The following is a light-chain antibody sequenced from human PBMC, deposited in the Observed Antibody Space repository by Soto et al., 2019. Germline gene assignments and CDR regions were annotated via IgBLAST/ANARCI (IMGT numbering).Light chain of an antibody. J-gene: IGKJ4*01. CDR3: QQRNNWVT. CDR2: DAS. Sequence: EIVLTQSPATLSVSPGERATLSCRASQSIRNYLAWYQQKSGQAPRLLIYDASNMATGIPARFSGSGSGTDFNHTISSLEPEDSAVYFCQQRNNWVTFGGGSKVEIK. V-gene: IGKV3-11*01. CDR1: QSIRNY.